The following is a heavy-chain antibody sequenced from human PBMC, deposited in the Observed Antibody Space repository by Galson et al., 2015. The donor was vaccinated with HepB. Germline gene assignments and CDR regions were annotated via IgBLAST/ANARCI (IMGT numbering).Heavy chain of an antibody. CDR2: ISAYNGNT. Sequence: SVKVSCKASGYTFANYGLSWVRQGPGQGPELMGWISAYNGNTYYAQKFQGRVTLTTDTSTSTAYMELRSLRSDDTAVYYCARDPRGQIYAGVYYFDSWGQGTLVTVSS. D-gene: IGHD3-10*01. J-gene: IGHJ4*02. CDR3: ARDPRGQIYAGVYYFDS. CDR1: GYTFANYG. V-gene: IGHV1-18*01.